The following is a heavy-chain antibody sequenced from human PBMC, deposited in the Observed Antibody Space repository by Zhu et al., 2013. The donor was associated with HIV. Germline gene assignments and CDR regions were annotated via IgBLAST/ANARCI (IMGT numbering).Heavy chain of an antibody. CDR1: GYTFTGYY. CDR3: ARPSLNGDFYFDY. CDR2: INPNSGGT. Sequence: QVQLVQSGSEVKKPGASVKVSCKASGYTFTGYYMHWVRQAPGQGHEWMGWINPNSGGTNYAQKFQGRVTMTRDTSISTAYMELSRLRSDDTAVYYCARPSLNGDFYFDYWGQGTLVTVTS. J-gene: IGHJ4*02. D-gene: IGHD7-27*01. V-gene: IGHV1-2*02.